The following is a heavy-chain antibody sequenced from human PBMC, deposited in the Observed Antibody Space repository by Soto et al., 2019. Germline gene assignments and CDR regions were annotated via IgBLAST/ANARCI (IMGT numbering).Heavy chain of an antibody. CDR2: IKAYSGNT. CDR1: GYTFSTST. J-gene: IGHJ4*02. CDR3: AIANYGDDDY. V-gene: IGHV1-18*04. Sequence: LVQSGAEAKKPGTSVKVSCKASGYTFSTSTISWVRQAPGQGLEWQGWIKAYSGNTNYAPKLKGRAAMTTDTSTSTAYLELRSLTNDDTAMYYCAIANYGDDDYWGQGTLVTVSS. D-gene: IGHD4-17*01.